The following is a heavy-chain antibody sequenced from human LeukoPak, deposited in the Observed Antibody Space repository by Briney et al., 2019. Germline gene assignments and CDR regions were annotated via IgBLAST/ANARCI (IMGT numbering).Heavy chain of an antibody. Sequence: GASVKVPCKASGYTLTSYDINWVRQAPGQGLEWMGWMNPNSGNTGYAQKFQGRVTMTTDTSTSTAYMELRSLRSDDTAVYYCARETWIQLWPHYFDYWGQGTLVTVSS. J-gene: IGHJ4*02. D-gene: IGHD5-18*01. V-gene: IGHV1-8*01. CDR2: MNPNSGNT. CDR3: ARETWIQLWPHYFDY. CDR1: GYTLTSYD.